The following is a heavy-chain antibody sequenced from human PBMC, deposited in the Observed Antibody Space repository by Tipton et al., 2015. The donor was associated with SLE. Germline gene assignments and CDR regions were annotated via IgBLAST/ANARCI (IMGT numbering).Heavy chain of an antibody. Sequence: TLSLTCTVSGGSIRRNSSIWIRPPPGKGLGWIAYISYSGGTNYNPSLWGRITMSLDMSKNQFSLKLSTLTATDTAVYYCARRPPSYCPHGVCELWGQGTLVTVSS. CDR2: ISYSGGT. J-gene: IGHJ4*02. CDR3: ARRPPSYCPHGVCEL. CDR1: GGSIRRNS. D-gene: IGHD2-8*01. V-gene: IGHV4-59*08.